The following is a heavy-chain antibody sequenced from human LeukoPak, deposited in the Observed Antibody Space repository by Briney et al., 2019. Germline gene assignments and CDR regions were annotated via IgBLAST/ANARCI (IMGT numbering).Heavy chain of an antibody. CDR2: IYSGCST. Sequence: PGGSLRLSCAASGFTVSSNYMSWVRQAPGKGLEWVSVIYSGCSTYYADSVKGRFTISRDNSKNTLYLQMNSLRAEDTAVYYCARETAPYYYYYMDVWGKGTTVTVSS. J-gene: IGHJ6*03. CDR3: ARETAPYYYYYMDV. V-gene: IGHV3-53*01. CDR1: GFTVSSNY. D-gene: IGHD6-25*01.